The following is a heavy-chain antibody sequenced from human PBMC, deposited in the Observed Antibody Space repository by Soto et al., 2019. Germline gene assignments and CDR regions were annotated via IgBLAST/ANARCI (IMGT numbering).Heavy chain of an antibody. J-gene: IGHJ4*02. CDR2: IYYSGST. V-gene: IGHV4-39*01. CDR3: ARHGYGGYIFEY. D-gene: IGHD5-18*01. Sequence: PSETLSLTCTVSVGSISSSSFYWGWIRQPPGKGLEWIGSIYYSGSTYYNPSLKSRVTISVDTSKNQFSLKLSSVTAADTAVYYCARHGYGGYIFEYWGQGTLVTVTS. CDR1: VGSISSSSFY.